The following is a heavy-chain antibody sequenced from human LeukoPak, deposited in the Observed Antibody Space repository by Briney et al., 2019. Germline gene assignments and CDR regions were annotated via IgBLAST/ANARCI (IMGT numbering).Heavy chain of an antibody. CDR2: INPNSGGT. V-gene: IGHV1-2*02. D-gene: IGHD3-10*01. J-gene: IGHJ4*02. Sequence: ASVKVSCKASGYTFTGYYMHWVRQAPGQGLEWMGWINPNSGGTNYAQKFQGRVTMTTDTSTSTAYMELRSLRSDDTAVYYCAREGYYGSGSHDYWGQGTLVTVSS. CDR3: AREGYYGSGSHDY. CDR1: GYTFTGYY.